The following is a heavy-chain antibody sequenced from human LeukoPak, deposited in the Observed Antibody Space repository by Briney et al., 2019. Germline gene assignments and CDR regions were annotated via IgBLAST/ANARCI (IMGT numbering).Heavy chain of an antibody. V-gene: IGHV3-48*01. CDR3: VGDGRGYCGSTSCRPFDS. CDR1: GFTFSSCS. D-gene: IGHD2-2*01. CDR2: ISISGSTI. J-gene: IGHJ4*02. Sequence: GGSLRLSCAASGFTFSSCSMNWVRQAPGKGLEWASYISISGSTIYYADSVKGRFTISRDNAKNSLYLQMNSLRVEDTAVYYCVGDGRGYCGSTSCRPFDSWGRGTQVTVSS.